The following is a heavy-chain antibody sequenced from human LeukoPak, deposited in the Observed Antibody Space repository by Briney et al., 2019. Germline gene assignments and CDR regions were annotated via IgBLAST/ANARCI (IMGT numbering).Heavy chain of an antibody. J-gene: IGHJ3*02. D-gene: IGHD2-15*01. CDR2: ISSNGGST. CDR1: GFTFSSYA. CDR3: VRGTEIVVLAAARDAFDI. Sequence: GGSLRLSCSASGFTFSSYAMHWVRQAPGKGLEYVSAISSNGGSTYYADSVKGRFTLSRDDSKNTLFLQMSSLRAEDTAVYYCVRGTEIVVLAAARDAFDIWGQGTMVTVSS. V-gene: IGHV3-64D*09.